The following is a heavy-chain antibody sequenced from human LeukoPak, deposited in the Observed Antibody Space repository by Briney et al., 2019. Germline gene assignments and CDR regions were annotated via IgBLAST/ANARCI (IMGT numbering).Heavy chain of an antibody. CDR3: ARGYGDYDEGVDWFDP. J-gene: IGHJ5*02. V-gene: IGHV3-30-3*01. D-gene: IGHD4-17*01. CDR2: ISYDGSNK. Sequence: PGRSLRLSCAASGFTFSSYAMHWVRQAPGKGLEWVAVISYDGSNKYYADSVKGRFTISRDNSKNTLYLQMNSLRAEDTAVYYCARGYGDYDEGVDWFDPWGQGTLVTVSS. CDR1: GFTFSSYA.